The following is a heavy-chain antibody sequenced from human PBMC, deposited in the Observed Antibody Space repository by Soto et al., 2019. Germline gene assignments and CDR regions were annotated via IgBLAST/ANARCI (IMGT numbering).Heavy chain of an antibody. J-gene: IGHJ1*01. D-gene: IGHD6-13*01. Sequence: EVQLVDSGGGFVQPGGSLRLTCAAYGFTTSDHLMYGVRQSPEKGLEWVARSRNRVEGYTTEYAASVKGRFTISRDDSKNALYREMRSLVSEDTAFYYCGGGATGMAPVQHWGQGTLVSVSS. CDR2: SRNRVEGYTT. CDR1: GFTTSDHL. V-gene: IGHV3-72*01. CDR3: GGGATGMAPVQH.